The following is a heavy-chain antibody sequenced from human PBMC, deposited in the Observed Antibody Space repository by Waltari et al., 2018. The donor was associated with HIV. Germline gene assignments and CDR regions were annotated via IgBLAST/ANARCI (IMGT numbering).Heavy chain of an antibody. CDR1: GFIMSSCW. CDR2: IKPDGSET. Sequence: EVLLVESGGGLVQPGGSLRLSCGTSGFIMSSCWMSWVRQAPGQGLEWLANIKPDGSETYYVDSVKGRFTISRDNAKNSVYLQMDSLRVEDTALYFCARDTGSQYYYYGMDVWGQGTMVSVS. D-gene: IGHD3-10*01. J-gene: IGHJ6*02. CDR3: ARDTGSQYYYYGMDV. V-gene: IGHV3-7*01.